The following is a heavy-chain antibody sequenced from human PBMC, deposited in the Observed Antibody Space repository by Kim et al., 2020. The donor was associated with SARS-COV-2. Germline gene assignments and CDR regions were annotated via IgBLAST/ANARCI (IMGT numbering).Heavy chain of an antibody. D-gene: IGHD3-3*01. Sequence: GGSLRLSCAASGFTFSSYSMNWVRQAPGKGLEWVSSISSSSSYIYYADSVKGRFTISRDNAKNSLYLQMNSLRAEDTAVYYCARDMPSRTYYDFWSGYYTGRDTPLDYWGQGTLVTVSS. CDR3: ARDMPSRTYYDFWSGYYTGRDTPLDY. V-gene: IGHV3-21*01. CDR1: GFTFSSYS. CDR2: ISSSSSYI. J-gene: IGHJ4*02.